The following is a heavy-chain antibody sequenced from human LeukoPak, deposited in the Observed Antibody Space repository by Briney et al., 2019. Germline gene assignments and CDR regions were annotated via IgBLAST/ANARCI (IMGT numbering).Heavy chain of an antibody. D-gene: IGHD3-16*01. V-gene: IGHV3-7*03. Sequence: PGGSLRLSCAASGLTFSSHWMNWARQAPGKGLEWVASINHNGNVNYYVDSVKGRFTISRDNAKNSLYLQMSNLRAEDTAVYFCARGVGLDVWGQGATVTVSS. CDR2: INHNGNVN. CDR1: GLTFSSHW. CDR3: ARGVGLDV. J-gene: IGHJ6*02.